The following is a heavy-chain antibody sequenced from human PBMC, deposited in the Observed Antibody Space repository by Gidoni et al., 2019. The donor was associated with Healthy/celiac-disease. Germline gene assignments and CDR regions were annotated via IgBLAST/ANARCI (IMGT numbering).Heavy chain of an antibody. D-gene: IGHD6-13*01. CDR1: GGSISSSSYY. V-gene: IGHV4-39*01. J-gene: IGHJ5*02. Sequence: QLQLQESGPGLVKPSETLSLTCTVSGGSISSSSYYWGWIRQPPGKGLEWIGSIYYSGSTYYNPSLKSRVTISVDTSKNQFSLKLSSVTAADTAVYYCASLERIAAARRGNWFDPWGQGTLVTVSS. CDR3: ASLERIAAARRGNWFDP. CDR2: IYYSGST.